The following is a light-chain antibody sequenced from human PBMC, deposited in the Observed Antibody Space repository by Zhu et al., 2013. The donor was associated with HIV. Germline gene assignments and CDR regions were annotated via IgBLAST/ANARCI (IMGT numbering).Light chain of an antibody. V-gene: IGKV3D-20*01. CDR2: DAS. CDR3: QRFGSSVTWT. Sequence: EIVLTQSPVTLSLSPGERATLSCGASQSVSSSYLAWYQQRPGLAPRLLIYDASTRATGIPDRFSGSGSGTDFTLTISSLQPEDFGMYFCQRFGSSVTWTFGQGTKLEIK. CDR1: QSVSSSY. J-gene: IGKJ1*01.